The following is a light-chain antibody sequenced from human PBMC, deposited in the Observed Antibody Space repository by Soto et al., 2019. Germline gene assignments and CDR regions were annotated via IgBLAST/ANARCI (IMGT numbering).Light chain of an antibody. CDR3: QQYDTYSA. Sequence: DIQMTQSPSTLSASVGDRVTITCRASQSVSNWLAWYQQKRGKAPELLIYDASSLKSGVPSRFSGSGSGTEFTLPLSSLQPDDFPTYYCQQYDTYSAFGQGTKVEIK. CDR1: QSVSNW. V-gene: IGKV1-5*01. J-gene: IGKJ1*01. CDR2: DAS.